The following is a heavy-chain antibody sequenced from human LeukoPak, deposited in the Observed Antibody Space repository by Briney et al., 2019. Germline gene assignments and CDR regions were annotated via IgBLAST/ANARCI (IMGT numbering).Heavy chain of an antibody. CDR2: IYYSGST. J-gene: IGHJ5*02. CDR3: SRAGYSSGDL. D-gene: IGHD6-19*01. CDR1: AGFISSYY. V-gene: IGHV4-59*01. Sequence: SQTLSLTCTVSAGFISSYYWSWIRQPPGKGLEWIGYIYYSGSTTYNPSLKTEVTISVETPQNQFSLKLSSVTAADTAVYHSSRAGYSSGDLWGQGTLVTVSS.